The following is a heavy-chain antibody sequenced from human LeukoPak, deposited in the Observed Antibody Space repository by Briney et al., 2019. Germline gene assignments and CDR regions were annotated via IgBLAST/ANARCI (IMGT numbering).Heavy chain of an antibody. D-gene: IGHD6-13*01. CDR3: ARVAAGIGFFQH. Sequence: SETLSLTCIVSGYSISSGYYWGWIRQPPGKGLEWIGNIHHSGSTYYNPSLKSRVTMSVDTSKNQLSLKLSSVTAADTAVYYCARVAAGIGFFQHWGQGTLVTVFS. CDR1: GYSISSGYY. CDR2: IHHSGST. V-gene: IGHV4-38-2*02. J-gene: IGHJ1*01.